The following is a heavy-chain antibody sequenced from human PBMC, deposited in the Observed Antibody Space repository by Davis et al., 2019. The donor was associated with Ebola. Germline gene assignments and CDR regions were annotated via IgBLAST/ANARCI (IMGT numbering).Heavy chain of an antibody. CDR2: ISGSGDST. Sequence: GESLKISCSGSGLTFSTYAMSWVRQAPGMGLEWVSAISGSGDSTYYADSMKGRFTISRDNSKNTLYLQMNSLRDDDTAGYYCAKPREYGGGVGRYFDFWGRGTLVTVSS. V-gene: IGHV3-23*01. CDR1: GLTFSTYA. CDR3: AKPREYGGGVGRYFDF. D-gene: IGHD4-23*01. J-gene: IGHJ2*01.